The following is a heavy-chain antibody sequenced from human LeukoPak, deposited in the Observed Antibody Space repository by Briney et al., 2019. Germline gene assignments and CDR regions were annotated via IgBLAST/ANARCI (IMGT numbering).Heavy chain of an antibody. J-gene: IGHJ5*02. D-gene: IGHD5-12*01. CDR3: TRAAYSADDSWFDP. CDR2: INPSGGST. CDR1: GYTFTSYY. Sequence: ASVKVSCKASGYTFTSYYMHWVRQAPGQGLEWMGIINPSGGSTSYAHKFQGRVTMTRNTSITTAYMHLSSLKSEDTAVYYCTRAAYSADDSWFDPWGQGTLVTVSS. V-gene: IGHV1-46*01.